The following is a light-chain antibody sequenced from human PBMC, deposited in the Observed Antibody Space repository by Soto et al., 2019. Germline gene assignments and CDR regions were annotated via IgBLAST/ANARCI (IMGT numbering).Light chain of an antibody. CDR3: QQRYAWPPIT. J-gene: IGKJ5*01. Sequence: EIVLAQSPATLSLSPGERATLSCRASRSVRSYLAWYQQKPGQAPRLLIYDAPNRAAGIPARFSGSGSETDFTLTISYLEPEDFAVYDCQQRYAWPPITFGQGTRLEIK. CDR1: RSVRSY. CDR2: DAP. V-gene: IGKV3-11*01.